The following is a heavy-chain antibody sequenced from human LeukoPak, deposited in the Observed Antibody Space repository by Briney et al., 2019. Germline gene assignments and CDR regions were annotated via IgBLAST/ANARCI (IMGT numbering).Heavy chain of an antibody. CDR3: ARGLCDFWSANPGYFDV. Sequence: SETLSLTCTVSGGSISSGDYYWSWIRQPPGKGLEWIGYIYYSGSTYYNPSLKSRVTISVDTSKNQFSLKLSSVTAADTAVYYCARGLCDFWSANPGYFDVWGRGTLVTVSS. D-gene: IGHD3-3*01. CDR2: IYYSGST. V-gene: IGHV4-30-4*01. J-gene: IGHJ2*01. CDR1: GGSISSGDYY.